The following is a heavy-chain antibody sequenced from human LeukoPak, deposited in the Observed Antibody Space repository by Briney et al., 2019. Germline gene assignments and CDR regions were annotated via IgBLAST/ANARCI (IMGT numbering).Heavy chain of an antibody. D-gene: IGHD3-22*01. CDR2: INWNGGIT. J-gene: IGHJ6*03. CDR3: ARAVTNHYDSSGYCPPLGYYYYYHMDV. V-gene: IGHV3-20*04. Sequence: GGSLRLSCAASGFTFDDYAMSWVRQAPGKGLEWVSGINWNGGITGYVDSVKGRFTIFRDSAKNSLYLQMNSLRGEDMALYYCARAVTNHYDSSGYCPPLGYYYYYHMDVWGKGTTVTVSS. CDR1: GFTFDDYA.